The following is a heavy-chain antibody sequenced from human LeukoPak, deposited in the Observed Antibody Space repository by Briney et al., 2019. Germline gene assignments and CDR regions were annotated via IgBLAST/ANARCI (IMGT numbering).Heavy chain of an antibody. D-gene: IGHD6-13*01. J-gene: IGHJ5*02. CDR1: GYTFAGYY. Sequence: GASVKVSCKASGYTFAGYYMHWVRQAPGQGLEWMGWINPNSGGTNYAQKFQGRATMTRDTSISTAYMELSRLRSDDTAVYYCANTIATTGGNWFDPWGQGTLVTVSS. CDR2: INPNSGGT. CDR3: ANTIATTGGNWFDP. V-gene: IGHV1-2*02.